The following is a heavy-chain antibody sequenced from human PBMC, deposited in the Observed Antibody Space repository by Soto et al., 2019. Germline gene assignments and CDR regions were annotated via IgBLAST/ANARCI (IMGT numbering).Heavy chain of an antibody. Sequence: QVQLVESGRGVVQPGRSLRLSGAASGFSFSISPMHWVRQAPGKGPEWVALISYDGTNKFYADSVKGRFTISRDNSKSTLYLQVDSLRPEDAAVYYCARDPKTSGGQHWAFNYFDSWGQGTLVIVSS. D-gene: IGHD7-27*01. V-gene: IGHV3-30-3*01. CDR2: ISYDGTNK. CDR3: ARDPKTSGGQHWAFNYFDS. CDR1: GFSFSISP. J-gene: IGHJ4*02.